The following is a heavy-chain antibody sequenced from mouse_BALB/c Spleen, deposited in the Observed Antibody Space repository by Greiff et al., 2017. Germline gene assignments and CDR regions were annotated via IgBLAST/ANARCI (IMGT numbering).Heavy chain of an antibody. CDR1: GYTFTSYW. J-gene: IGHJ3*01. Sequence: VQLQQPGSELVRPGASVKLSCKASGYTFTSYWMHWVKQRPGQGLEWIGDIYPGGGYTNYNEKFKGKATLTADTSSSTAYMQLSSLTSEDSAIYYCARKLRPSWFAYWGQGTLVTVSA. D-gene: IGHD1-2*01. CDR2: IYPGGGYT. CDR3: ARKLRPSWFAY. V-gene: IGHV1-63*02.